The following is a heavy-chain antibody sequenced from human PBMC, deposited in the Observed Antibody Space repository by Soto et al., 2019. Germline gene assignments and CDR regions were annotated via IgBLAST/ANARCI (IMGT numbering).Heavy chain of an antibody. CDR1: GGSFSGYY. Sequence: QVQVQQWGAGLLKSSETLSLTCAVYGGSFSGYYWSWIRQSPGKGLEWIGEVNATGSTKYNPSLKSRVTISVDTSKNQFSLNLNSVTAADTALYYCARSREQWLVDAFDIWGQGTMVTVSS. J-gene: IGHJ3*02. D-gene: IGHD6-19*01. CDR2: VNATGST. V-gene: IGHV4-34*01. CDR3: ARSREQWLVDAFDI.